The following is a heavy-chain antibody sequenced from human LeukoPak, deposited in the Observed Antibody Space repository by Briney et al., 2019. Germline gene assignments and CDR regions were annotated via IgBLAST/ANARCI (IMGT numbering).Heavy chain of an antibody. V-gene: IGHV5-51*01. J-gene: IGHJ4*02. Sequence: GESLKISCKGSGYSFPSYWLGWVRQMPGKGLEGVGWIYPGESDTRYSPSFQGQVTISADKSISTAYLQWSSLKASDTAMYYCARGGYSYHRCYFDYWGQGTLVTVSS. CDR2: IYPGESDT. CDR1: GYSFPSYW. CDR3: ARGGYSYHRCYFDY. D-gene: IGHD5-18*01.